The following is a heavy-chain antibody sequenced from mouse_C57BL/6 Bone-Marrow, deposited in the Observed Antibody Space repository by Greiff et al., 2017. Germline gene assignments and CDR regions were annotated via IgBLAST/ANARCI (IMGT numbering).Heavy chain of an antibody. V-gene: IGHV1-39*01. CDR1: GYTFTDYN. Sequence: EVQLQQSGPELVKPGASVKISCKASGYTFTDYNMHWVKQSNGKSLEWIGVINPNYGATSYNQKFKGKDKLTVDQSSSTAYMQLNSLTSEDSAVYYCARESYSPYCYCMDYWGQGTSVTVSS. CDR2: INPNYGAT. J-gene: IGHJ4*01. CDR3: ARESYSPYCYCMDY. D-gene: IGHD2-12*01.